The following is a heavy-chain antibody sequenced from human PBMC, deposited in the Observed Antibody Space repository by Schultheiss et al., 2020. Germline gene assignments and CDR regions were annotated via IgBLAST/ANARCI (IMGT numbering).Heavy chain of an antibody. CDR1: GFSLSTSAVL. D-gene: IGHD5-24*01. J-gene: IGHJ4*02. CDR2: IYGDDDK. CDR3: ARIHGDGYGGPFDY. Sequence: SGPTLVKPTQTLTLTCTFSGFSLSTSAVLVGWVRQPPGKALEWLAFIYGDDDKRYSPSLKSRLTITKDTSKNQVVLTMTNMDPVDTATYYCARIHGDGYGGPFDYWGQGTLVTVSS. V-gene: IGHV2-5*02.